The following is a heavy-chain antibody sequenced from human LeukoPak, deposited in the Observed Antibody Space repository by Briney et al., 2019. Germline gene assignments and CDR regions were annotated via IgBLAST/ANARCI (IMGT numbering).Heavy chain of an antibody. CDR3: AREKTIFGVTPFDY. CDR1: GFVFSSYS. J-gene: IGHJ4*02. V-gene: IGHV3-21*01. Sequence: GGSLRLSCAASGFVFSSYSMNWVRQAPGKGLEWVSSISSSSSYIYYADSVKGRFTISRDNAKNSLYLQMNSLRAEDTAVYYCAREKTIFGVTPFDYWGQGTLVTVSS. CDR2: ISSSSSYI. D-gene: IGHD3-3*01.